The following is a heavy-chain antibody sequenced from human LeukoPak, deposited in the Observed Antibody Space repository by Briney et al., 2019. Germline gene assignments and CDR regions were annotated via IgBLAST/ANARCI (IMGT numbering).Heavy chain of an antibody. Sequence: GGSLRLSCAASGFTFTNAWMIWVRQAPGKGLEWVGRIKSKTNGETTDYAAPVKGRFTISRDDSKNMLYLQMNSLRAEDTAIYYCAKFRLSSGWYDYDYWGQGTLVTVSS. CDR3: AKFRLSSGWYDYDY. CDR1: GFTFTNAW. J-gene: IGHJ4*02. V-gene: IGHV3-15*01. CDR2: IKSKTNGETT. D-gene: IGHD6-19*01.